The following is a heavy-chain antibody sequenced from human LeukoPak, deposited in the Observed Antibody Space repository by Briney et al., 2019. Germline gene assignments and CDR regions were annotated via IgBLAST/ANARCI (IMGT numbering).Heavy chain of an antibody. J-gene: IGHJ6*03. D-gene: IGHD3-10*01. CDR1: GGSITDYY. V-gene: IGHV4-59*08. CDR2: IYYTGST. CDR3: ARHKGSGSYYIWYYYYMDV. Sequence: SETLSLTCTVSGGSITDYYWSWIRLPPGKGLEWIGLIYYTGSTNYSPSLKSRVSISVDTSKNQFSLKMTSVTAADTAVYYCARHKGSGSYYIWYYYYMDVWGKGTTVTVSS.